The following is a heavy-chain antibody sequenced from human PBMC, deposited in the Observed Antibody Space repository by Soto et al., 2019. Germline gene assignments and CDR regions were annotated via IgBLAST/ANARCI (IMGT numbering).Heavy chain of an antibody. CDR2: IYYSGST. V-gene: IGHV4-39*01. J-gene: IGHJ3*02. CDR3: ARRVAAADAFDI. Sequence: SVTLSLTCPVTRVSITSSTYYSGWIRQPPGKGLEWIGSIYYSGSTYYNPSLKSRVTISVDTSKNQFSLKLSSVTAADTAVYYCARRVAAADAFDIWGQGTMVT. D-gene: IGHD2-15*01. CDR1: RVSITSSTYY.